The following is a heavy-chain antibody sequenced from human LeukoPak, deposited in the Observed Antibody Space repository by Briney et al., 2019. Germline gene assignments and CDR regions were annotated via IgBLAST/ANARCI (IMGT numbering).Heavy chain of an antibody. CDR1: GFTFSSYA. D-gene: IGHD4/OR15-4a*01. J-gene: IGHJ3*02. CDR3: ARVGHYGGDAFDI. V-gene: IGHV3-30*04. CDR2: ISYDGSNK. Sequence: GGSLRLSCAASGFTFSSYAMHWVRQAPGKGLEWVAVISYDGSNKYYADSVKGRFTISRDNSKNTLYLQMNSLRAEDTAVYYCARVGHYGGDAFDIWGQGTMVTVSS.